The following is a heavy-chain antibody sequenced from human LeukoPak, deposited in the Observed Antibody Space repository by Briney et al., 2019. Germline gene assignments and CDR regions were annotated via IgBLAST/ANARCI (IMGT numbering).Heavy chain of an antibody. CDR2: ISGSGGST. J-gene: IGHJ3*02. Sequence: PGGSLRLSCAAYGFTFSSYAMSWVRQAPGKGLEWVSAISGSGGSTYYADSVKGRFTISRDNSKNTLYLQMNSLRAEDTAVYYCAKDGQQLVLWEAFDIWGQGTMVTVSS. D-gene: IGHD6-13*01. CDR1: GFTFSSYA. CDR3: AKDGQQLVLWEAFDI. V-gene: IGHV3-23*01.